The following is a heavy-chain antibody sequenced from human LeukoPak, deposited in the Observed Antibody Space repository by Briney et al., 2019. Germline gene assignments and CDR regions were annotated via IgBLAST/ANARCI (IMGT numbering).Heavy chain of an antibody. CDR3: ARRVVGYCSSTSCLRNYYYYYMDV. D-gene: IGHD2-2*01. CDR1: GGSFSGYY. V-gene: IGHV4-34*01. CDR2: INHSGST. J-gene: IGHJ6*03. Sequence: NPSETLSLTCAVYGGSFSGYYWSWIRQPPGKGLEWIGEINHSGSTNYNPSLKSRVTISVDTSKNQFSLKLSSVTAADTAVYYCARRVVGYCSSTSCLRNYYYYYMDVWGKGTTVTVSS.